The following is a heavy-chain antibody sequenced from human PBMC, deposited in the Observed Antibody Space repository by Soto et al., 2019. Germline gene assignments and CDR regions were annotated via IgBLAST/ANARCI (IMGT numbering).Heavy chain of an antibody. CDR1: GFTFSSYW. CDR3: LVPAAINWFDP. J-gene: IGHJ5*02. CDR2: INSDGSST. V-gene: IGHV3-74*01. Sequence: EVQLVESGGGLVQPGGSLRLSCAASGFTFSSYWMHWVRQAPGKGLVWVSRINSDGSSTSYADSVKGRFTISRDNAKNTLYLQMNSLRAEDTAVSIWLVPAAINWFDPWGQGTLVTVSS. D-gene: IGHD2-2*01.